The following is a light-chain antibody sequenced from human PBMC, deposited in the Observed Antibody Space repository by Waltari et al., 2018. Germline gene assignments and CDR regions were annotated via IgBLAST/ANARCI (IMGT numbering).Light chain of an antibody. Sequence: DIQMTQSPSSLSASVGDRVTITCRASQSISSYLNWYQQKPGKAPKLLIYAASSLQSGVPSRFSGSGSGTDFTLTISSLQPEDFATYYCQQSYSTPLPTFGQGTKVEIK. J-gene: IGKJ1*01. CDR3: QQSYSTPLPT. CDR2: AAS. V-gene: IGKV1-39*01. CDR1: QSISSY.